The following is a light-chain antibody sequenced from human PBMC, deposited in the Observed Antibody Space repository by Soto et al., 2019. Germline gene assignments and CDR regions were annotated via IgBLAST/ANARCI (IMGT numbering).Light chain of an antibody. CDR2: EVN. V-gene: IGLV2-8*01. Sequence: QSALTQPPSASGSPGQSVTISCTGTSSDVGGYNYVSWYQQHPGKAPQLMIYEVNKRPSGVPYRFTGSKSGNTASLTVSGLQAEDEADYYCSSYAGSNNYVFGTGTKLTVL. J-gene: IGLJ1*01. CDR3: SSYAGSNNYV. CDR1: SSDVGGYNY.